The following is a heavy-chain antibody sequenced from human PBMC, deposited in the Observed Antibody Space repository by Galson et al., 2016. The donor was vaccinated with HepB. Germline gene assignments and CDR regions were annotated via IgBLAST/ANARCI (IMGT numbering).Heavy chain of an antibody. J-gene: IGHJ4*02. V-gene: IGHV3-73*01. CDR1: GFSFSGSV. CDR2: IRSKANNYAT. Sequence: SLRLSCAASGFSFSGSVMYWVRQASGKGLEWVGRIRSKANNYATAYAASVKGRFTISRDDSKNTAYLQMNSLKTEDTAVYYCTTSLVYYFDYWGQGTLVTVSS. CDR3: TTSLVYYFDY. D-gene: IGHD2-21*01.